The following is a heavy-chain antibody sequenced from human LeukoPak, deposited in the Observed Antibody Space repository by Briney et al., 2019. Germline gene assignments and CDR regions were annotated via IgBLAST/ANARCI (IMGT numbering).Heavy chain of an antibody. J-gene: IGHJ5*02. V-gene: IGHV3-30*09. Sequence: GGSLRLSCAASGFAFNTYTMNWVRQAPGKGLEWVAVVSSDGSSKYYADSVKGRFAISRDNSKNTLYLQMNSLRAEDTAVYYCAKDRRYCSSTSCWNWFDPWGQGTLVTVSS. CDR3: AKDRRYCSSTSCWNWFDP. CDR2: VSSDGSSK. CDR1: GFAFNTYT. D-gene: IGHD2-2*01.